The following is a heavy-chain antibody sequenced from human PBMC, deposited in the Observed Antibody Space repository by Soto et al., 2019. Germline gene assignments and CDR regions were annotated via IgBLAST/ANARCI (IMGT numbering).Heavy chain of an antibody. CDR2: ISGGGRTT. CDR1: GFTFSNYA. Sequence: ELRLLESGGGLVQPGGSLRLSCAASGFTFSNYAMSWVRHVAGKGLEWVSVISGGGRTTYYADSVKDRFTLSRDNSKNTLYLQMNSLRAEDTAVYYCAKSAEGFSSSPTRYFDLWGRGTLVTVSS. V-gene: IGHV3-23*01. J-gene: IGHJ2*01. CDR3: AKSAEGFSSSPTRYFDL. D-gene: IGHD6-13*01.